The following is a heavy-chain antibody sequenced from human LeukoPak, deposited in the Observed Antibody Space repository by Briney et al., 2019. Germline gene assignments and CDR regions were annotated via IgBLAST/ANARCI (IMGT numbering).Heavy chain of an antibody. Sequence: SGTLSLTCAVYGGSFSGYYLSWVRQPPGKGLEWIGEINHSGSTNYNPSLKSLVTISVDTSTNQFSLKLSSVTAADTAVYYCARRAGLRYFDWRGWFDPWGQGTLVTVSS. CDR3: ARRAGLRYFDWRGWFDP. D-gene: IGHD3-9*01. V-gene: IGHV4-34*01. CDR2: INHSGST. J-gene: IGHJ5*02. CDR1: GGSFSGYY.